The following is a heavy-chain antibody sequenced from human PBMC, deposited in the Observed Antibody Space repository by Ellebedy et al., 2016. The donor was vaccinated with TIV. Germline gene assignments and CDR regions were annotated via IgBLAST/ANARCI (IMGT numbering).Heavy chain of an antibody. J-gene: IGHJ3*02. V-gene: IGHV3-21*01. CDR2: ISDFSAYS. CDR1: GFTFSDYS. CDR3: ARDTVPAALDAFDI. D-gene: IGHD2-2*01. Sequence: GESLKISCTASGFTFSDYSMNWVRQAPGKGLEWVSYISDFSAYSFYADSVKGRFTISRDNAKNSLYLQMDSLRAEDTAVYYCARDTVPAALDAFDIWGQGTMVTVSS.